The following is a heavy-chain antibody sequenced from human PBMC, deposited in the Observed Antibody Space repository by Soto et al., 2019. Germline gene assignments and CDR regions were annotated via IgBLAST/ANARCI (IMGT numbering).Heavy chain of an antibody. V-gene: IGHV3-64*01. J-gene: IGHJ4*02. CDR1: GFTFSSYA. Sequence: GGSLRLSCAASGFTFSSYAMHWVRQAPGKGLEYVSAISSNGGSTYYANSVKGRFTISRDNSKNTLYLQMGSLRAEDMAVYYCASSYDYIWGSYRPGAYFDYWGQGTLVTVSS. CDR2: ISSNGGST. D-gene: IGHD3-16*02. CDR3: ASSYDYIWGSYRPGAYFDY.